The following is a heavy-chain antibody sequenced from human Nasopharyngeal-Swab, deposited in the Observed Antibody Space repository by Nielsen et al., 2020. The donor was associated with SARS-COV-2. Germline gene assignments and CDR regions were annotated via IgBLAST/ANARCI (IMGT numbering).Heavy chain of an antibody. D-gene: IGHD1-1*01. CDR2: MNPNSGNT. CDR3: ARAGRLEITGWFDP. J-gene: IGHJ5*02. Sequence: ASLKVSCKASGYTFTSYDINWVRQATGQGLEWMGWMNPNSGNTGYAQKFQGRVTMTRNTSISTAYMELSSLRSEDTAVYYCARAGRLEITGWFDPWGQGTLVTVSS. V-gene: IGHV1-8*01. CDR1: GYTFTSYD.